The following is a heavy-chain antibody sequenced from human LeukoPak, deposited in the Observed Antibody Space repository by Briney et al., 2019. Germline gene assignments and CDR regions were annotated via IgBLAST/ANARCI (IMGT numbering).Heavy chain of an antibody. CDR3: ARGRVYYDSSGYYYYYYGMDV. Sequence: SETLSLTCAVYGGSFSGYYWSWIRQPPGKGLEWIGEINHSGSTNYNPSLKSLVTISVDTSKNQFSLKLSSVTAADTAVYYCARGRVYYDSSGYYYYYYGMDVWGQGTTVTVSS. CDR1: GGSFSGYY. D-gene: IGHD3-22*01. CDR2: INHSGST. V-gene: IGHV4-34*01. J-gene: IGHJ6*02.